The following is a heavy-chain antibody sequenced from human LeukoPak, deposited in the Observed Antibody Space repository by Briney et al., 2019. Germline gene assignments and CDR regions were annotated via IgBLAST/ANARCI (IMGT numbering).Heavy chain of an antibody. CDR1: GFTLSSYA. CDR3: ATDLRYCSTTRCYKEWFDP. J-gene: IGHJ5*02. D-gene: IGHD2-2*02. V-gene: IGHV3-23*01. Sequence: GASLRLSCAASGFTLSSYAMTWVGQAPGKGLEWASAISGSGGGTYYADSVKGRFTISRDNSKSTLFLQMNSLRAEDTAIYYCATDLRYCSTTRCYKEWFDPWGEATLVTVSS. CDR2: ISGSGGGT.